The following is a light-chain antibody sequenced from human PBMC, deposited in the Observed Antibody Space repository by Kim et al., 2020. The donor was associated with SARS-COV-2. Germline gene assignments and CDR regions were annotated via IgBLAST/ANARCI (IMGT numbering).Light chain of an antibody. J-gene: IGLJ3*02. V-gene: IGLV3-19*01. Sequence: ALRQPVRSTCQGDSLRSYYASWYQQKPGQAPVLVIYSKNSRPSGVPDRFSGSRSGNTASLTITGAQAEDGADYYSNSRNNSGTHWVFGGGTQLTVL. CDR2: SKN. CDR1: SLRSYY. CDR3: NSRNNSGTHWV.